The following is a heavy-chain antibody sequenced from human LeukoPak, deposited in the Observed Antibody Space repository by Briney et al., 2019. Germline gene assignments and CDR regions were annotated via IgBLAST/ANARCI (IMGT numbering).Heavy chain of an antibody. J-gene: IGHJ6*02. CDR2: ISYDGSNK. D-gene: IGHD2-15*01. Sequence: GGSLRLSCAASGFTFSSYAMHWVRQAPGKGLEWVAVISYDGSNKYYADSVKGRFTISRDNSKNTLYLQMNSLIAEDTAVYYCARDGNPRSYYYYYGMDVWGQGTTVTVSS. CDR1: GFTFSSYA. V-gene: IGHV3-30-3*01. CDR3: ARDGNPRSYYYYYGMDV.